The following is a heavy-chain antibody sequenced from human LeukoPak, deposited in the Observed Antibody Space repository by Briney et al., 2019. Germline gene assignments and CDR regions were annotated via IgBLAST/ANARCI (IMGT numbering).Heavy chain of an antibody. Sequence: GGSLRLSCAASGFTFDDYAMHWVRQAPGKGLEWVSGISWNSGSIGYADSVKGRFTISRDNAKNSLYLQMNSLRAEDTAVYYCARDAKTLRFDPWGQGTLVTVSS. CDR2: ISWNSGSI. D-gene: IGHD3-16*01. CDR1: GFTFDDYA. V-gene: IGHV3-9*01. CDR3: ARDAKTLRFDP. J-gene: IGHJ5*02.